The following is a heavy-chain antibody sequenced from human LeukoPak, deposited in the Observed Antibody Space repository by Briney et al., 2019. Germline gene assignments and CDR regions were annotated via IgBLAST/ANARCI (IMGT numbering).Heavy chain of an antibody. J-gene: IGHJ6*02. CDR2: ISSSGSTI. CDR3: ARARRPGQSFRSLPPDYYYGMDV. V-gene: IGHV3-48*03. CDR1: GFTFSSYE. D-gene: IGHD2-15*01. Sequence: PGGSLRLSYAASGFTFSSYEMNWVRQAPGKGLEGVSYISSSGSTIYYADSVKGRFTISRDNDKNSLYLEMNSLRAEDTPVYYCARARRPGQSFRSLPPDYYYGMDVWGQGTTVTVSS.